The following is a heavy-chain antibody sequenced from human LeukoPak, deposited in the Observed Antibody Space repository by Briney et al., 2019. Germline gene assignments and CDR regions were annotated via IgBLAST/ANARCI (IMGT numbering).Heavy chain of an antibody. Sequence: SQTLSLTCTVSGGSISSYYWSWIRQPPGKGLEWIGYIYYSGNTNYNPSLKSRVTISVDTSKNQFSLKLSSVTAADAAVYYCAGGPTGIAFDYWGQGTLVTVSS. CDR1: GGSISSYY. D-gene: IGHD6-13*01. CDR2: IYYSGNT. J-gene: IGHJ4*02. CDR3: AGGPTGIAFDY. V-gene: IGHV4-59*01.